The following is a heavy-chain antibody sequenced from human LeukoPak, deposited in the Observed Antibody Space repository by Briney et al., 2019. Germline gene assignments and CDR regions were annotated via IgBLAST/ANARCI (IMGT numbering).Heavy chain of an antibody. CDR2: ISYDGSNK. Sequence: PGRSLRLSCAASGFTFSSYAMHWVRQAPGKGLEWVAVISYDGSNKYYADSVKGRYIISRDNSKNTLYLQMNSLRAEDTAVYYCAKGDTAMVTWLDYWGQGTLVTVSS. J-gene: IGHJ4*02. CDR3: AKGDTAMVTWLDY. V-gene: IGHV3-30-3*01. D-gene: IGHD5-18*01. CDR1: GFTFSSYA.